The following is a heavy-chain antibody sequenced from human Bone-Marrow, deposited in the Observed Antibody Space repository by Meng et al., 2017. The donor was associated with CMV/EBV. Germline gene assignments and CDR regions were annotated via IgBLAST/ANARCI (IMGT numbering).Heavy chain of an antibody. J-gene: IGHJ5*02. CDR2: ISAYNGNT. Sequence: QRGESGAEWKTPGAAGKGSCKASGYTFTSYGTSWVRQAPGQGLEWMGWISAYNGNTNYAQKLPGRVTMTTDTSTSTAYMELRSLRSDDTAVYYCVWITMVRGVTGGVGFDPWGQGTLVTVSS. CDR3: VWITMVRGVTGGVGFDP. V-gene: IGHV1-18*01. D-gene: IGHD3-10*01. CDR1: GYTFTSYG.